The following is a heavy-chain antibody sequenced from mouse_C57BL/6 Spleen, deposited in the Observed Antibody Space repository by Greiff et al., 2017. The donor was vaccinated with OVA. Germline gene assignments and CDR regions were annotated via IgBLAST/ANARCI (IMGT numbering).Heavy chain of an antibody. D-gene: IGHD2-5*01. J-gene: IGHJ2*01. CDR2: IYPGDGDT. V-gene: IGHV1-80*01. Sequence: QVQLQQSGAELVKPGASVKISCKASGYAFSSYWMNWVKQRPGKGLEWIGQIYPGDGDTNYNGKFKGKATLTADKSSSTAYMQLSSLTSEDSAVYFCAPAYYSKGGFDYWGQGTTLTVSS. CDR1: GYAFSSYW. CDR3: APAYYSKGGFDY.